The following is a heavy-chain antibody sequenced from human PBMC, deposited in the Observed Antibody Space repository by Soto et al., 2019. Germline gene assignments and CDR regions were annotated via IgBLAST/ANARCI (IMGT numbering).Heavy chain of an antibody. CDR2: VWSNGNLK. CDR1: GFTFDAYG. V-gene: IGHV3-33*01. CDR3: ARIQLDTIMALDY. Sequence: QVQLVESGGGVVQPGGSLRLSCAASGFTFDAYGFHWVRQAPGKGLEWVAVVWSNGNLKYYADSVKGRFTISRDSSKSAINLQMNSLRADDTAVYYCARIQLDTIMALDYCGQGTLVTVSS. J-gene: IGHJ4*02. D-gene: IGHD1-1*01.